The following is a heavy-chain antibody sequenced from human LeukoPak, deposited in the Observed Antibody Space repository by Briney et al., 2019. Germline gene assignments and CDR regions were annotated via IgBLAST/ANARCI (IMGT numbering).Heavy chain of an antibody. D-gene: IGHD1-26*01. V-gene: IGHV3-23*01. CDR2: ISGSGGST. CDR1: GFTFSSYA. J-gene: IGHJ4*02. CDR3: AKDRNGPGATRPHFDY. Sequence: GGSLRLSCAASGFTFSSYAMSWVRQAPGKGLEWVSAISGSGGSTYYADSVKGRFTISRDNSKNTLYLQMNSLRAEDTAVYYCAKDRNGPGATRPHFDYWGQGTLVTVSS.